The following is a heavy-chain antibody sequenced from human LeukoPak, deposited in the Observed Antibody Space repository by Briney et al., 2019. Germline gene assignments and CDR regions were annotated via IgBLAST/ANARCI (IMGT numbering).Heavy chain of an antibody. CDR2: IWYDGSNK. V-gene: IGHV3-33*01. CDR1: GSTFSSYG. Sequence: PGRSLRLSCAASGSTFSSYGMHWVRQAPGKGLEWVAVIWYDGSNKYYADSVKGRFTISRDNSKNTLYLQMNSLRAEDTAVYYCARATTDSSGWYLGYYFDYWGQGTLVTVSS. CDR3: ARATTDSSGWYLGYYFDY. J-gene: IGHJ4*02. D-gene: IGHD6-19*01.